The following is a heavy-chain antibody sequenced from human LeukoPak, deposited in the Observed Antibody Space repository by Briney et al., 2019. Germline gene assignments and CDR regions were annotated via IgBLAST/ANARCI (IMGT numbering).Heavy chain of an antibody. CDR2: VNPKSGNT. V-gene: IGHV1-8*02. D-gene: IGHD4-17*01. Sequence: ASVKVSCKASGNNFNTYAINWLRQATGQGLEWMGWVNPKSGNTGSAQRFQDRPTLTGNMSITTAYMELSGLRFEDTGIYYCAQAYRATTGFDPWGQGTLVTVSS. J-gene: IGHJ5*02. CDR1: GNNFNTYA. CDR3: AQAYRATTGFDP.